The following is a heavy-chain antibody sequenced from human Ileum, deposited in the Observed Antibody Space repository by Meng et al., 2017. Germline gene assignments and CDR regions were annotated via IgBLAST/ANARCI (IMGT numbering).Heavy chain of an antibody. D-gene: IGHD4-23*01. V-gene: IGHV3-48*03. Sequence: GGSLRLSCAASGFTFSSYEMNWVRQAPGKGREWVSTISSSGSTTYYADSVKGRFTISRDNAKNSLYLQMTSLRAEDTAVYYCARGVGKDYWGQGTLVTVSS. CDR2: ISSSGSTT. J-gene: IGHJ4*02. CDR3: ARGVGKDY. CDR1: GFTFSSYE.